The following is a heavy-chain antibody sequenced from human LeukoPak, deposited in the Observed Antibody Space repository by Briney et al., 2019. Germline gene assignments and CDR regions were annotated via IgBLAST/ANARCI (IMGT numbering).Heavy chain of an antibody. D-gene: IGHD6-19*01. CDR1: GDSVSSKSAA. CDR3: AKDSHSSGWYYFDY. Sequence: SQTLSLTCAISGDSVSSKSAAWNWIRQSPSRGLEWLGRTYYRSKWSSGYAESVKSRITINPDTSKNQFSLQLKSVTPEDTAVYYCAKDSHSSGWYYFDYWGQGTLVTVSS. CDR2: TYYRSKWSS. J-gene: IGHJ4*02. V-gene: IGHV6-1*01.